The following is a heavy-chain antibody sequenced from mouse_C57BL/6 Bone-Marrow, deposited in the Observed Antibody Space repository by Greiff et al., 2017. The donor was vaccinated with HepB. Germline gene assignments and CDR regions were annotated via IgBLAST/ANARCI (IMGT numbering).Heavy chain of an antibody. V-gene: IGHV1-64*01. J-gene: IGHJ1*03. Sequence: QVQLKQPGAELVKPGASVKLSCKASGYTFTSYWMHWVKQRPGQGLEWIGMIHPNSGSTNYNEKFKSKATLTVDKSSSTAYMQLSSLTSEDSAVYYGARVGYPWYFDVWGTGTTVTVSS. CDR2: IHPNSGST. CDR1: GYTFTSYW. CDR3: ARVGYPWYFDV. D-gene: IGHD3-2*02.